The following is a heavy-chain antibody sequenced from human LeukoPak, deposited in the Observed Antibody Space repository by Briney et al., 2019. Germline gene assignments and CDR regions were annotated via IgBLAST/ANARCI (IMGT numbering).Heavy chain of an antibody. CDR2: IYYSGST. CDR1: GVSISSVGYS. D-gene: IGHD5-12*01. Sequence: SETLSLTCAVSGVSISSVGYSWNWIRQSPGKGLEWIGYIYYSGSTYSNPSLKRRFTISVDTSKNQFSLKLRSVTAADTAVYFCVRGTHDDCGSFPLALYYWGQGTLVTVSS. CDR3: VRGTHDDCGSFPLALYY. J-gene: IGHJ4*02. V-gene: IGHV4-30-4*07.